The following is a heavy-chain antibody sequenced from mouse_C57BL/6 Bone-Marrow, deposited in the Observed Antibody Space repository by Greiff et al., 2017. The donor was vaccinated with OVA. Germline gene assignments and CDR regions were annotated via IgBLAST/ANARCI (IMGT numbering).Heavy chain of an antibody. CDR1: GFTFSDYY. CDR2: INYDGSST. D-gene: IGHD2-5*01. V-gene: IGHV5-16*01. CDR3: AREDYSNSWFAY. J-gene: IGHJ3*01. Sequence: DVQLVESAGGLVQPGSSMKLSCTASGFTFSDYYMAWVRQVPEKGLEWVANINYDGSSTYYLDSLKSRFIISRDNAKNILYLQMSSLKSEDTATYYCAREDYSNSWFAYWGQGTLVTVSA.